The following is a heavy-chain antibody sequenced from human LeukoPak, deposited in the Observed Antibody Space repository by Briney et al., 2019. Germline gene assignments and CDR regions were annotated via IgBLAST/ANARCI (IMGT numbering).Heavy chain of an antibody. J-gene: IGHJ3*02. CDR1: GFTFSTDF. CDR3: VREDNALNI. V-gene: IGHV3-74*01. CDR2: ISGDETYT. Sequence: GGSLRLSCVASGFTFSTDFMHWIRQAPGEGLMWVSQISGDETYTNYADSVKGRFTISRDNAKNTLYLQMNSLRAEDTAIYYCVREDNALNIWGQGTLVTVSS.